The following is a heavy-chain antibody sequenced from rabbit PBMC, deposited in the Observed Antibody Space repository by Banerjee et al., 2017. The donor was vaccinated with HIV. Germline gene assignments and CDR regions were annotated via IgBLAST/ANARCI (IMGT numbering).Heavy chain of an antibody. Sequence: QQQLEESGGGLVRPGGSLTLTCKASGLDFGSSYWICWVRQAPGKGLEWIGCIYTGSGATYYASWVNGRFTISRSTSLNTVDLKMTSLTAADTATYFCARDLAGVIGWNFNLWGPGTLVTVS. J-gene: IGHJ4*01. D-gene: IGHD4-1*01. CDR2: IYTGSGAT. V-gene: IGHV1S43*01. CDR3: ARDLAGVIGWNFNL. CDR1: GLDFGSSYW.